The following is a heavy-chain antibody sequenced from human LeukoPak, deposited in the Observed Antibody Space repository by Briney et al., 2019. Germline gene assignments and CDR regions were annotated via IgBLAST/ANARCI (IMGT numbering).Heavy chain of an antibody. J-gene: IGHJ4*02. D-gene: IGHD3-16*02. Sequence: PSETLSLTCTVSGGSISSGGYYWGWIRQPPGKGLEWIGSIYYSGSTYYNPSLKSRVTISVDTSKNQFSLELSSVTAADTAVYYCAREADDYVWGSYRSEFDYWGQGTLVTVSS. V-gene: IGHV4-39*07. CDR1: GGSISSGGYY. CDR2: IYYSGST. CDR3: AREADDYVWGSYRSEFDY.